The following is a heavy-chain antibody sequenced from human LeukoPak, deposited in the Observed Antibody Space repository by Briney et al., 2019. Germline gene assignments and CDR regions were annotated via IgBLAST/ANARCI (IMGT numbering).Heavy chain of an antibody. CDR1: GYTFTSYD. D-gene: IGHD6-13*01. J-gene: IGHJ4*02. Sequence: ASVKVSCKASGYTFTSYDINWVRQATGQGLEWMGGIIPIFGTANYAQKFQGRVTITADKSTSTAYMELSSLRSEDTAVYYCARHANLPSSSWSYYFDYWGQGTLVTVSS. CDR3: ARHANLPSSSWSYYFDY. CDR2: IIPIFGTA. V-gene: IGHV1-69*06.